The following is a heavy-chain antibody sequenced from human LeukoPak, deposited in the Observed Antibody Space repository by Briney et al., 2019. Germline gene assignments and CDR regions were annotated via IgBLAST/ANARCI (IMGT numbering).Heavy chain of an antibody. D-gene: IGHD6-19*01. CDR3: AGGTRDSGLK. CDR1: AFTFSTYS. Sequence: GRSLRPSCAASAFTFSTYSMNWVRQAPGKGLQWVSYISSSGSAIYYADSVKGRFTISRDNAKSSLYLQMNSLRAEDTAVYYCAGGTRDSGLKWGPGTSVTVSS. J-gene: IGHJ4*02. CDR2: ISSSGSAI. V-gene: IGHV3-48*04.